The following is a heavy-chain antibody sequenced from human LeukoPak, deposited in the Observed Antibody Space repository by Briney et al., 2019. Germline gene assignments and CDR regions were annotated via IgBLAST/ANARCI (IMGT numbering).Heavy chain of an antibody. CDR3: ARFRAGNRRYYFDY. D-gene: IGHD1-14*01. J-gene: IGHJ4*02. Sequence: SETLSLICAVYGGSFSGYYWSWIRQPPGKGLEWIGEINHSGSTNYNPSLKSRVTISVDTSKNQFSLKLSSVTAADTAVYYCARFRAGNRRYYFDYWGQGTLVTVSS. CDR2: INHSGST. V-gene: IGHV4-34*01. CDR1: GGSFSGYY.